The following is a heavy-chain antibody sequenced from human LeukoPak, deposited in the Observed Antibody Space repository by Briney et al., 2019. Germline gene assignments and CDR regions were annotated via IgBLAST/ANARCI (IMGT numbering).Heavy chain of an antibody. CDR3: ARSAAGSSWYDY. Sequence: GESLKISCKGSGYSFANSWIGWVRQMPGKGLEWMGIIYPGNSYTGYSPSFQGQVTISADKSITTAYLHWSSLKASDTAMYYCARSAAGSSWYDYWGQGTLVIVSS. CDR1: GYSFANSW. CDR2: IYPGNSYT. V-gene: IGHV5-51*01. J-gene: IGHJ4*02. D-gene: IGHD6-13*01.